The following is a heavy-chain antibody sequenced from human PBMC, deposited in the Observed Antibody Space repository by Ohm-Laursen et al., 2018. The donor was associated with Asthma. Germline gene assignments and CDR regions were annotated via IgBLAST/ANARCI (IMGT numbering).Heavy chain of an antibody. D-gene: IGHD4-17*01. CDR2: ISYDGSNK. CDR1: GFTFSSYA. CDR3: AREDYGDYFSSFSYYYYGMDV. V-gene: IGHV3-30-3*01. J-gene: IGHJ6*02. Sequence: SLRLSCTAPGFTFSSYAMHWVRQAPGKGLEWVAVISYDGSNKYYADSVKGRFTISRDNSKNTLYLQMNSLRAEDTAVYYCAREDYGDYFSSFSYYYYGMDVWGQGTTVTVSS.